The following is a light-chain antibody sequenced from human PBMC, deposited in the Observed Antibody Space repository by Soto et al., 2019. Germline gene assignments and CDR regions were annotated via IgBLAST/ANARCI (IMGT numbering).Light chain of an antibody. CDR1: SSDVGGYNY. CDR3: SSYTTSSTLV. V-gene: IGLV2-14*01. CDR2: DVN. J-gene: IGLJ1*01. Sequence: QSVLTQPASVSGSPGQSIAISCTGTSSDVGGYNYVCWYQQHPGKAPKLMIYDVNIRPSGVSDRFSGSKSGNTASLTISGLKAQDEADYYCSSYTTSSTLVFGTGTKVTVL.